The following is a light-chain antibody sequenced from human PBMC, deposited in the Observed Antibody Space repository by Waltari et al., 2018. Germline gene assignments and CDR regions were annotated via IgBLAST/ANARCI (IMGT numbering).Light chain of an antibody. J-gene: IGLJ1*01. CDR2: DVS. CDR1: SSDVGGYNS. CDR3: SSYTSSDTYV. Sequence: QSALTQPASVSGSPGQSITISCPGTSSDVGGYNSVSWYQQHPVNAPKLMIYDVSNRPSGVSNRFFGSKFGNTASLTISGLQAEDEADYYCSSYTSSDTYVFGTGTKVTVL. V-gene: IGLV2-14*03.